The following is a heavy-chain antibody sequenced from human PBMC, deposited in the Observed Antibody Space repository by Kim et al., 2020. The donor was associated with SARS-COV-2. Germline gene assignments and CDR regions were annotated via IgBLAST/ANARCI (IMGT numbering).Heavy chain of an antibody. CDR2: INWNGGST. CDR3: ARSITYYYDSSGLGGIDY. J-gene: IGHJ4*02. CDR1: GFTFDDYG. V-gene: IGHV3-20*01. D-gene: IGHD3-22*01. Sequence: GGSLRLSCAASGFTFDDYGMSWVRQAPGKGLEWVSGINWNGGSTGYADSVKGRFTISRDNAKNSLYLQMNSLRAEDTALYHCARSITYYYDSSGLGGIDYWGQGTLVTVSS.